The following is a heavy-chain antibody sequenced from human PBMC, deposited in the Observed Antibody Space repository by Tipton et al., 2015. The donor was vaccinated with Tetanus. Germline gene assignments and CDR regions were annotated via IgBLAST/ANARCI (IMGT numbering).Heavy chain of an antibody. V-gene: IGHV4-34*01. Sequence: TLSLTCAVYGGSFSGYYWSWIRQPPGKGLEWIGEINHSGSTNYNPSLKSRVTISVDTPKNQFSLKLSSVTAADTAVYYCARGHIGLAVAGSPWGQGTTVTVSS. CDR1: GGSFSGYY. CDR3: ARGHIGLAVAGSP. J-gene: IGHJ6*02. CDR2: INHSGST. D-gene: IGHD6-19*01.